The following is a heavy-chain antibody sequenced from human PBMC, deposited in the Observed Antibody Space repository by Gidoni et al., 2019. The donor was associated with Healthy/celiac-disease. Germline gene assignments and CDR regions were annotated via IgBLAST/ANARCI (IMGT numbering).Heavy chain of an antibody. CDR2: IGTAGDT. CDR1: GFTFSSYD. J-gene: IGHJ5*02. V-gene: IGHV3-13*01. D-gene: IGHD1-26*01. Sequence: EVQLVESGGGLVQPGGSLRLSCAAYGFTFSSYDMHWVRQATGKGLEWFSAIGTAGDTYYPGSVKGRFTISRENAKNSLYLQMNSLRAGDTAVYYCARGGIVGATSPFDPWGQGTLVTVSS. CDR3: ARGGIVGATSPFDP.